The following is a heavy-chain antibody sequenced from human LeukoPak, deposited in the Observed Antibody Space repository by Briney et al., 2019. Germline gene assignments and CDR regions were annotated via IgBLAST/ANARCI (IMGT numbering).Heavy chain of an antibody. CDR3: ARAEWAMRAQVGMDV. CDR2: ISGSDGYM. Sequence: GGSLRLSCAASGFTFSSYSMNWVRQDPGKGLEWVSSISGSDGYMFYADSMKGRFTISRDNANNSLYLQMNSLRAEDTAVYYCARAEWAMRAQVGMDVWGRGTTVTVSS. CDR1: GFTFSSYS. D-gene: IGHD2-2*01. J-gene: IGHJ6*02. V-gene: IGHV3-21*01.